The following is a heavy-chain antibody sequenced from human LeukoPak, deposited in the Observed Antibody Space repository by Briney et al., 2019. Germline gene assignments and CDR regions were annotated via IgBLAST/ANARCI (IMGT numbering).Heavy chain of an antibody. CDR3: VKDLGRYRNNSFDY. J-gene: IGHJ4*02. D-gene: IGHD1-26*01. CDR2: ITTDGNNA. Sequence: GGPLRLSCAASGFTFSSYWMHWVRQAPGKGLVWVSRITTDGNNAVYADSVKGRFTISRDDSKNTLYLQMNSLRAEDTAVYYCVKDLGRYRNNSFDYWGQGTLVTVSS. CDR1: GFTFSSYW. V-gene: IGHV3-74*01.